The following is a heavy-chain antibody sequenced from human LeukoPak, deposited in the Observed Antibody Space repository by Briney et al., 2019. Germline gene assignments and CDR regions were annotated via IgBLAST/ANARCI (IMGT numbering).Heavy chain of an antibody. CDR1: GGSISSGSYY. J-gene: IGHJ6*02. CDR3: ARGGYSSGWSPMDYYYYYGMDV. CDR2: IYTSGST. V-gene: IGHV4-61*02. Sequence: SETLSLTCTVSGGSISSGSYYWSWIRQPAGKGLEWIGRIYTSGSTNYNPSLKSRVTISVDTSKNQFSLKLSSVTAADTAVYYCARGGYSSGWSPMDYYYYYGMDVWGQGTTVTVSS. D-gene: IGHD6-19*01.